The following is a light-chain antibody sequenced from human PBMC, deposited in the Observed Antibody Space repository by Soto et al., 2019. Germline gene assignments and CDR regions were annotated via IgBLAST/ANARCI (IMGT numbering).Light chain of an antibody. J-gene: IGKJ4*01. CDR2: GVS. V-gene: IGKV3-15*01. CDR3: QQHSNWPLT. Sequence: EIVMTQSPGTLSVSPGERATLSCRASQSVSSNLAWYQQKPGQAPRLLIYGVSTRATGIPARFSGSGSGTEFTLTISSLQSEDLAVYYCQQHSNWPLTFGGGTKVELK. CDR1: QSVSSN.